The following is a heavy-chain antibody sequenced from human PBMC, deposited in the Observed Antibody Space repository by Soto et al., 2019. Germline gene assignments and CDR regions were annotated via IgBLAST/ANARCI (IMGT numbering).Heavy chain of an antibody. Sequence: ASVKVSCKASGYTLTSYAMHWVRQAPGQRLEWMGWINPDSGNTKYSQKFQGRVTMTRDTSISTAYMELSRLRSDDTAVYYCARSGYSYGHLGYYGMDVWGQGTTVTVSS. D-gene: IGHD5-18*01. J-gene: IGHJ6*02. V-gene: IGHV1-3*01. CDR3: ARSGYSYGHLGYYGMDV. CDR1: GYTLTSYA. CDR2: INPDSGNT.